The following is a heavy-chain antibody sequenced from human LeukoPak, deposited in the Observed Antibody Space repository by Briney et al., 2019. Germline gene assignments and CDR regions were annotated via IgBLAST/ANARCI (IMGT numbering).Heavy chain of an antibody. V-gene: IGHV3-21*01. CDR1: GFTFSNYS. Sequence: GGSLRLSCAASGFTFSNYSMNWVRQAPGKGLEWVSSISSGSGYIYYADSLKGRFTISRDNAKNSLFLQMNSLRAEDTAIYYCAREPRVIARFDYWGQGTLVTVSS. CDR2: ISSGSGYI. CDR3: AREPRVIARFDY. D-gene: IGHD3-16*02. J-gene: IGHJ4*02.